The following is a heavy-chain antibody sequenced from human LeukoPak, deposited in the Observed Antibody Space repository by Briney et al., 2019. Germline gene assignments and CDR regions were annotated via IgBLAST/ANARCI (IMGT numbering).Heavy chain of an antibody. CDR1: GFTFSTFA. J-gene: IGHJ4*02. CDR3: ARVVAGLDY. V-gene: IGHV3-23*01. Sequence: GGSLRLSCAASGFTFSTFAMIWVRQPPGKGLEWVSGISSSGDITYYADSVKGRFTISRDNAKNSLYLQMNSLRAEDTAVYYCARVVAGLDYWGQGTLVTVSS. CDR2: ISSSGDIT. D-gene: IGHD6-19*01.